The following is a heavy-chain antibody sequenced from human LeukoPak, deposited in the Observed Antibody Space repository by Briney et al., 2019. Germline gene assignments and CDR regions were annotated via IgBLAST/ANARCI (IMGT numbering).Heavy chain of an antibody. CDR2: SSTSGSIT. D-gene: IGHD3-10*02. Sequence: GGSLRLSCAASGFTFSDYYMSWIRQAPGKGLQWLAYSSTSGSITYYADSVKGRFTISRDNAKNSVYLQMNSLRAEDTAVYYCARDFSDVRGNIFDSWGQGTLVTVSS. CDR3: ARDFSDVRGNIFDS. V-gene: IGHV3-11*04. J-gene: IGHJ4*02. CDR1: GFTFSDYY.